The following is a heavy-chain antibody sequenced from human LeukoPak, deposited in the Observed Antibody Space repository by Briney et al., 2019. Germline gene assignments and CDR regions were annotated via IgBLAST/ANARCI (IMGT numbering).Heavy chain of an antibody. Sequence: SETLSLTCTVSGDSISSYYWSWIRQPPGKGLEWIGSIYHSGSTYYNPPLKSRVTISVDTSKNQFSLKLSSVTAADTAVYYCARDHGGSYYNYWGQGTLVTVSS. CDR3: ARDHGGSYYNY. J-gene: IGHJ4*02. CDR2: IYHSGST. D-gene: IGHD1-26*01. CDR1: GDSISSYY. V-gene: IGHV4-38-2*02.